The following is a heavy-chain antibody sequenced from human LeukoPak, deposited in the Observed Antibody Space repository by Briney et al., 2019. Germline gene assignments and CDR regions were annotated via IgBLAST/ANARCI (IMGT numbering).Heavy chain of an antibody. D-gene: IGHD3-3*01. CDR3: ARGSYYDFWSAHLGYYFDY. V-gene: IGHV4-59*01. J-gene: IGHJ4*02. CDR2: IYYSGST. CDR1: GGSISSYY. Sequence: PSETLSLTCTVSGGSISSYYWSWIRQPPGKGLEWIGYIYYSGSTNYNPSLKSRVTISVDTSKNQFSLKLSSVTAADTAVYYCARGSYYDFWSAHLGYYFDYWGQGILVTVSS.